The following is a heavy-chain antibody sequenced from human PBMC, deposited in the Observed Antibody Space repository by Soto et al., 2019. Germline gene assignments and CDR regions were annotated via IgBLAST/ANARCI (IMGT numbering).Heavy chain of an antibody. CDR2: IYHSGST. V-gene: IGHV4-4*02. CDR3: AGPLSCTGRSCGAALGY. D-gene: IGHD2-15*01. CDR1: GGSISSSNW. Sequence: QVQLQESGPGLVKPSGTLSLNCAISGGSISSSNWCSWVRQPPGKGLEWIGEIYHSGSTNYNPSLKSRVTISVDKSKNQFSLKLSSVTAADTAVYYCAGPLSCTGRSCGAALGYWGQGTLVTVSS. J-gene: IGHJ4*02.